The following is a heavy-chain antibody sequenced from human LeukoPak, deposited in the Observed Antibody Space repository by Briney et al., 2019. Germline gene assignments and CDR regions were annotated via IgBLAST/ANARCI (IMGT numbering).Heavy chain of an antibody. CDR3: ASDYGDYYNWFDP. J-gene: IGHJ5*02. CDR1: GGTFNSDA. CDR2: IIPIFGTA. V-gene: IGHV1-69*06. Sequence: SVKVSCKASGGTFNSDAISWVRQAPGQGLEWMGGIIPIFGTANYAQKFQGRVTITADKSTSTAYMELSSLRSEDTAVYYCASDYGDYYNWFDPWGQGTLVTVSS. D-gene: IGHD4-17*01.